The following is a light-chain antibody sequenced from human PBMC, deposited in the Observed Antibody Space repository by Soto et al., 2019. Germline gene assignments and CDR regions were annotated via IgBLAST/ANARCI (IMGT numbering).Light chain of an antibody. V-gene: IGLV2-11*01. CDR1: SGDVGGYNY. Sequence: QSALTQPRSVSGSPGQSVAISCAGTSGDVGGYNYVSWYQHHPGKAPKLIIYDVTQRQSGVPDRFSGPKSGNTASLTISGLQADDEADYYCCSYAGDYTVVFGGGTQLTVL. J-gene: IGLJ7*01. CDR3: CSYAGDYTVV. CDR2: DVT.